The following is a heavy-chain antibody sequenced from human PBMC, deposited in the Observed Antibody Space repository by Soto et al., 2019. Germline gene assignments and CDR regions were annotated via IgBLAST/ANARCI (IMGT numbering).Heavy chain of an antibody. D-gene: IGHD2-2*02. CDR3: ARIPGIDIVVVPAAIWGNYYYGMDV. J-gene: IGHJ6*02. V-gene: IGHV1-69*13. CDR2: IIPIFGTA. CDR1: GGTFSSYA. Sequence: SVKVCCKASGGTFSSYAISWVRQAPGQGLEWMGGIIPIFGTANYAQKFQGRVTITADESTSTAYMELSSLRSEDTAVYYCARIPGIDIVVVPAAIWGNYYYGMDVWGQGTTVTVSS.